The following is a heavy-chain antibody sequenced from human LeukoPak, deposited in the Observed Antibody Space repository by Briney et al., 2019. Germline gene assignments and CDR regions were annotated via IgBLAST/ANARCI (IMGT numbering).Heavy chain of an antibody. D-gene: IGHD6-13*01. Sequence: PGGSLRLSCAASGFTFSTYALTWVRQAPGKGLEWVSTITSTGGGTFYADSVKGRFTISRDNSKNTLYLQMNSLRAEDTAVYYCAKAEELSSWYQIFPNAGRRIDYWGQGTLVTVSS. CDR1: GFTFSTYA. CDR2: ITSTGGGT. V-gene: IGHV3-23*01. J-gene: IGHJ4*02. CDR3: AKAEELSSWYQIFPNAGRRIDY.